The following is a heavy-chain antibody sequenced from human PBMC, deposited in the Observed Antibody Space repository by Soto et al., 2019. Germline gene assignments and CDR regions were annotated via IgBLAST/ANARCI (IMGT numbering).Heavy chain of an antibody. CDR3: ARVPYYYYMDV. CDR2: TYYRSKWYN. Sequence: SPTLSLTCAISGDSVSSNSAAWTWIRQSPSRGLEWLGRTYYRSKWYNDYAVSVKSRITINPDTSKNQFSLQLNSVTPEDTAVYYCARVPYYYYMDVWGKGTTVTVSS. V-gene: IGHV6-1*01. J-gene: IGHJ6*03. CDR1: GDSVSSNSAA.